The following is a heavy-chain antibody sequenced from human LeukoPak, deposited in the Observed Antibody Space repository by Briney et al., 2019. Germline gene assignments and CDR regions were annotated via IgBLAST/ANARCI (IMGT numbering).Heavy chain of an antibody. CDR1: GYTFTSYD. CDR2: MNPNSGNT. Sequence: ASVKVSCKASGYTFTSYDINWVRQATGQGLEWMGWMNPNSGNTGYAQKFQGRVTMTRNTSISTAYMELSSLRSEDTAVYYCARNRLSMILDTNWFDPWGQGTLVTVSS. V-gene: IGHV1-8*01. D-gene: IGHD3-22*01. CDR3: ARNRLSMILDTNWFDP. J-gene: IGHJ5*02.